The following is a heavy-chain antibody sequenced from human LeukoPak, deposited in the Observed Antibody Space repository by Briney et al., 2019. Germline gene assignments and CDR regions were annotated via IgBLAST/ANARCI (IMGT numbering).Heavy chain of an antibody. V-gene: IGHV3-48*01. CDR1: GFTFSTYI. D-gene: IGHD2-2*01. J-gene: IGHJ4*02. CDR3: ARAPTVLVGYCSSSSCQADY. CDR2: ISSSGSTI. Sequence: GGSLRLSCAASGFTFSTYIMKWVRQAPGKGLEWVSYISSSGSTIYYADSVKGRFTISRDNAKNSLYLQMNSLRAEDTAVYYCARAPTVLVGYCSSSSCQADYWGQGTLVTVSS.